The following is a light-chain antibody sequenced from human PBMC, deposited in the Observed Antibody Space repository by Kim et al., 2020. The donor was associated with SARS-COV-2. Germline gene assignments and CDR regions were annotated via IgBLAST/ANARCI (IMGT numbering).Light chain of an antibody. V-gene: IGLV1-47*01. CDR1: DSNVGNNS. Sequence: QSVVTQPPSASGTPGQRVTIVCSGADSNVGNNSVSWYQQLPRTAPKLLIYRTDWRPSAVPDRFSGSKSATSASLAISGLRAEDEADYYCATWDDTLDGWVFGGGTQLTVL. CDR2: RTD. CDR3: ATWDDTLDGWV. J-gene: IGLJ3*02.